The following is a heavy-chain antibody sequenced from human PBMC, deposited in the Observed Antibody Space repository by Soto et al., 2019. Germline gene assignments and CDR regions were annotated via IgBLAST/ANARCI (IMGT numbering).Heavy chain of an antibody. J-gene: IGHJ6*03. CDR2: IKSKTDGGTT. CDR3: TTENIVTYYYYYYMDF. V-gene: IGHV3-15*01. CDR1: GFTFSNAW. Sequence: GGSLRLSCAASGFTFSNAWMSWVRQAPGKGLEWVGRIKSKTDGGTTDYAAPVKGRFTISRDDSKNTRYLQMNSLKTEDTAVYYCTTENIVTYYYYYYMDFWGKGTTVTVSS. D-gene: IGHD2-15*01.